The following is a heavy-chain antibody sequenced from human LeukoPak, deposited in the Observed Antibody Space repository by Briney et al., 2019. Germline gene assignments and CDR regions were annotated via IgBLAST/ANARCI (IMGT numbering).Heavy chain of an antibody. D-gene: IGHD1-1*01. CDR3: ATQLAEGH. V-gene: IGHV3-74*01. CDR1: GFTFSSYW. J-gene: IGHJ4*02. Sequence: PGGSLRLSCAASGFTFSSYWMHWVRHAPGKGLVWVSSIRSDGTTTHYADSVKGRLTLSRDNARNTESLQMNTLRAEDTAVYYCATQLAEGHWGQGTLVTVSS. CDR2: IRSDGTTT.